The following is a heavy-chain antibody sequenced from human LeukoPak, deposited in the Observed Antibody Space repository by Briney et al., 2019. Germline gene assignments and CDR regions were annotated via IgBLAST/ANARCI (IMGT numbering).Heavy chain of an antibody. CDR1: GGSISSYY. J-gene: IGHJ3*02. CDR3: ARSGDFWLRGAFDI. Sequence: SETLSLTCTVSGGSISSYYWSWIRQPPGKGLEWIGYIYYSGSTNYNPSLKSRVTISVDTSKNQFSLKLSSVTAADTAVYYCARSGDFWLRGAFDIWGQGTMVTVSS. CDR2: IYYSGST. V-gene: IGHV4-59*01. D-gene: IGHD3-3*01.